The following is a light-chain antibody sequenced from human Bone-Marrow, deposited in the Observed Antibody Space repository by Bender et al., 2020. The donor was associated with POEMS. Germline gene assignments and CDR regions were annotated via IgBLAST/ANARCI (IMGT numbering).Light chain of an antibody. CDR2: DVS. V-gene: IGLV2-11*01. J-gene: IGLJ2*01. Sequence: QSALTQPRSVSGSPGQSVTISCTGTSSDVGGYNYVSWYQQHPGKAPKLMIYDVSKRPSGVPDRFSGSKSGNTASLTISGLQAEDEADYHCCSYAGSSTLVFGGGTKVTAL. CDR1: SSDVGGYNY. CDR3: CSYAGSSTLV.